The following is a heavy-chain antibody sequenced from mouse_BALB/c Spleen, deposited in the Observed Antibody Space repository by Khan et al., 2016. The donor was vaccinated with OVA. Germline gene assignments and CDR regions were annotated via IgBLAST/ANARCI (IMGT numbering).Heavy chain of an antibody. CDR3: SRNEYDDCDPFPY. Sequence: EVKLPESGPGLVKPSQSLSLTCTVPGYSITSEYAWHWIRQFPGNKLEWMGYINYSGNTRFNPSLKIQPPITRDTANNQFILQLNSVTTEDTAAYYCSRNEYDDCDPFPYWGQGTLVTVS. CDR1: GYSITSEYA. D-gene: IGHD2-4*01. CDR2: INYSGNT. V-gene: IGHV3-2*02. J-gene: IGHJ3*01.